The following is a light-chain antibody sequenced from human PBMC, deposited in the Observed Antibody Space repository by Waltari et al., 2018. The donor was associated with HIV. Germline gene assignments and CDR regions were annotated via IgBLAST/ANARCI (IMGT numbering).Light chain of an antibody. CDR3: CSYVGGDTYV. CDR2: DVS. CDR1: SSDVGGYNY. Sequence: QSALTQPRSVSGSPGQSVTISCTGTSSDVGGYNYVSWYQQHPGKAPKLMIYDVSKRPARMPDRFSGSNSGSTASLTISGLQAEDESDFYCCSYVGGDTYVFGTGTSVTVL. V-gene: IGLV2-11*01. J-gene: IGLJ1*01.